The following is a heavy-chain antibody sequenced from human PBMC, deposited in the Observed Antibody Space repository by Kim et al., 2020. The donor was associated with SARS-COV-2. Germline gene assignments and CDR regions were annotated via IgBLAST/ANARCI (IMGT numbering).Heavy chain of an antibody. CDR3: ARDGIIGSSGPPGVHWFDP. D-gene: IGHD3-22*01. J-gene: IGHJ5*02. Sequence: GGSLRLSCAASGFTFSDYYMSWIRQAPGKGLEWVSYISSSSSYTNYADSVKGRFTISRDNAKNSLYLQMNSLRAEDTAVYYCARDGIIGSSGPPGVHWFDPWGQGTLVTVSS. CDR2: ISSSSSYT. V-gene: IGHV3-11*05. CDR1: GFTFSDYY.